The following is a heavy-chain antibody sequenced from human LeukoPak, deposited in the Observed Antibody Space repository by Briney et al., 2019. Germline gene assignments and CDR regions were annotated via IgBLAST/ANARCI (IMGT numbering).Heavy chain of an antibody. V-gene: IGHV1-8*01. CDR1: GYTFTNYD. CDR2: MNPKSGNT. Sequence: ASVTVSCKASGYTFTNYDINWVRQAPGQGPEGMGWMNPKSGNTGYAQKFQGRVTMTRNTSISTAYMELSSLRSDDTAVYYCARDQDIVVVVAALRQREMGGFDPWGQGTLVTVSS. CDR3: ARDQDIVVVVAALRQREMGGFDP. J-gene: IGHJ5*02. D-gene: IGHD2-15*01.